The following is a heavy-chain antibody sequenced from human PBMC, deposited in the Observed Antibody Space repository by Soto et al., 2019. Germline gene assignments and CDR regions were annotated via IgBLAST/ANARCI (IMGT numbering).Heavy chain of an antibody. CDR1: GFTFRSYS. J-gene: IGHJ6*02. V-gene: IGHV3-21*04. CDR3: ARGIIQADYYYYGMDV. CDR2: ISSNSSYI. Sequence: EVLLVESGGGLVKPGGSLRLSCAASGFTFRSYSMNWARQAPGKGLEWVSSISSNSSYIYYPDSVKARFTIATDNAKNSLYLQMNSLRAEDTAVYYCARGIIQADYYYYGMDVWGQGTTVTVSS.